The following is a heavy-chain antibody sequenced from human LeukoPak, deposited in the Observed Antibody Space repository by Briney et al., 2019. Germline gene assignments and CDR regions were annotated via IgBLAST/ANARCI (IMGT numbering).Heavy chain of an antibody. D-gene: IGHD1-26*01. J-gene: IGHJ3*02. CDR2: IYYSGIT. V-gene: IGHV4-61*01. CDR1: GGSVSSGSYY. Sequence: PSETLSLTCTVPGGSVSSGSYYWSWIRQPPGKGLEWIGYIYYSGITNYNPSLKSRVTISVDTSKNQFSLKLSSVTAADTAVYYCARDRGAASDAFDIWGQGTMVTVSS. CDR3: ARDRGAASDAFDI.